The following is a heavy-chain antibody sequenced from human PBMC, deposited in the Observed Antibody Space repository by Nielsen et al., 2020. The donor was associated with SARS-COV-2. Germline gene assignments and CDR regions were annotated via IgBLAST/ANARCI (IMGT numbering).Heavy chain of an antibody. V-gene: IGHV1-46*01. CDR2: INPSGGST. J-gene: IGHJ6*02. CDR1: GYTFTSYY. CDR3: ARGGSGYYYYYYGMDV. D-gene: IGHD3-22*01. Sequence: ASVKVSCKASGYTFTSYYMHWVRQAPGQGLEWMGIINPSGGSTSYAQKFQGRVTMTRDTSTSTVYMELSSLRSEDTAVYYCARGGSGYYYYYYGMDVWGQGTTVTVSS.